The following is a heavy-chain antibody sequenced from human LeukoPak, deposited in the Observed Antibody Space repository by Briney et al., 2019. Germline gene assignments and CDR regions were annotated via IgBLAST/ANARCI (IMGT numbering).Heavy chain of an antibody. CDR1: GVSISTYY. J-gene: IGHJ4*02. CDR3: ARDQYSGSLDY. Sequence: PSETLSLTCSVSGVSISTYYWIWIRQPPAKGLEWMGFFSYSGSTKYNPSLKSRVTMSVDTSKNQFSLKLSSVTAADTAVYYCARDQYSGSLDYWGQGTLVTVSS. CDR2: FSYSGST. D-gene: IGHD1-26*01. V-gene: IGHV4-59*12.